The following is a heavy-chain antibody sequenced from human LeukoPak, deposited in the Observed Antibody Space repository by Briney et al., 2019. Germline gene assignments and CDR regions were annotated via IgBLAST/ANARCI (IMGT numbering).Heavy chain of an antibody. CDR1: GGSISSGGYY. V-gene: IGHV4-30-2*01. CDR2: IYHSGST. CDR3: ARDLHNAFDI. J-gene: IGHJ3*02. Sequence: PSETLSLTCTVSGGSISSGGYYWSWIRQPPGKGLEWIGYIYHSGSTYYNPSLKSRVTISVDRSKNQFSLKLSSVTAADTAVYYCARDLHNAFDIWGQGTMVTVSS.